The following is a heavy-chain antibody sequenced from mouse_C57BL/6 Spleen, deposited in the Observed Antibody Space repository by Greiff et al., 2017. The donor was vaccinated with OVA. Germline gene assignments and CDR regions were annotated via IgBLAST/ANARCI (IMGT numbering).Heavy chain of an antibody. V-gene: IGHV1-52*01. CDR1: GYTFTSYW. Sequence: VQLQQPGAELVRPGSSVKLSCKASGYTFTSYWMHWVKQRPIQGLEWIGNIDPSDSETHYNQKFKDKATLTVDKSSSTAYMQLSSLTSEDSAVYYCASRGYYGSSHWYFDVWGTGTTVTVSS. CDR2: IDPSDSET. D-gene: IGHD1-1*01. J-gene: IGHJ1*03. CDR3: ASRGYYGSSHWYFDV.